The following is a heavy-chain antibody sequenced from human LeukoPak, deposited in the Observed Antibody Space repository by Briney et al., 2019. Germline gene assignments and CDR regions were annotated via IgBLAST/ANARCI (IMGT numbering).Heavy chain of an antibody. V-gene: IGHV3-30*04. D-gene: IGHD4-17*01. CDR2: ISYDGSNK. J-gene: IGHJ4*02. CDR1: GFTFSRYA. CDR3: ARVEIDYGDYDFDY. Sequence: GGSLRLSCAASGFTFSRYAMHWVRQAPGKGLEWVAVISYDGSNKYYADSVKGRFTISRDNSKNTLYLQMNSLRAEDTAVYYCARVEIDYGDYDFDYWGQGTLVTVSS.